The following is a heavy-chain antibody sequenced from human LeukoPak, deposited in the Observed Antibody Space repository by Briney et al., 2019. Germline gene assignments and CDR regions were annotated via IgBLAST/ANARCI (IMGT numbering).Heavy chain of an antibody. CDR1: GFTFDDYG. Sequence: GGSLRLSCAASGFTFDDYGMHWVRQAPGKGLEWVSGISWDSGKIGYAESVKGRFTISRDNAKNSLYLQMNSLRDEDTALYYCAKDPWWYNTSQGSGFYYYMDVWGKGTTVIVS. J-gene: IGHJ6*03. CDR3: AKDPWWYNTSQGSGFYYYMDV. CDR2: ISWDSGKI. D-gene: IGHD6-19*01. V-gene: IGHV3-9*01.